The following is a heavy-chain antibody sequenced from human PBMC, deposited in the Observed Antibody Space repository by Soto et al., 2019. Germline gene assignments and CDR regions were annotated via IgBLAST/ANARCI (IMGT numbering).Heavy chain of an antibody. D-gene: IGHD6-25*01. V-gene: IGHV3-7*01. Sequence: GGSLRLSCAASGFTLRTYWMTWVRQAPGKGLEWVANIKQDGSEKYYVDSVEGRFTISRDNARNSLSLQMTSLRADDTALYYCARGPAAGTYYYGMDVWGQGTTVTVSS. J-gene: IGHJ6*02. CDR3: ARGPAAGTYYYGMDV. CDR1: GFTLRTYW. CDR2: IKQDGSEK.